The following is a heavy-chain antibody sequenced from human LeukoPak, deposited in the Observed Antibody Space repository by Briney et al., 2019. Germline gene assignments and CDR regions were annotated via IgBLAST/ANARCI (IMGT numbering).Heavy chain of an antibody. D-gene: IGHD6-13*01. CDR3: ARGKAAAGLNFDY. J-gene: IGHJ4*02. Sequence: GSLRLSCAASGFTFAGYAMSWIRQPPGKGLEWIGYIYYSGSTNYNPSLKSRVTISVDTSKNQFSLKLSSVTAADTAVYYCARGKAAAGLNFDYWGQGTLVTVSS. CDR2: IYYSGST. CDR1: GFTFAGYA. V-gene: IGHV4-59*01.